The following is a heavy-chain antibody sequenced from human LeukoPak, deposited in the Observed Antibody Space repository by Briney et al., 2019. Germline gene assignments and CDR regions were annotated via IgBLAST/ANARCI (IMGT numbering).Heavy chain of an antibody. CDR2: IYYSGST. Sequence: SETLSLTCTVSGGSISSYYWSWIRQPPGKGLEWIGYIYYSGSTNYNPSLKSRVTISVDTSKNQFSLKLSSVTAADTAVYYCARVRPSGVCAGKLAFDIWGQGTMVTVSS. D-gene: IGHD2-8*01. CDR3: ARVRPSGVCAGKLAFDI. V-gene: IGHV4-59*01. CDR1: GGSISSYY. J-gene: IGHJ3*02.